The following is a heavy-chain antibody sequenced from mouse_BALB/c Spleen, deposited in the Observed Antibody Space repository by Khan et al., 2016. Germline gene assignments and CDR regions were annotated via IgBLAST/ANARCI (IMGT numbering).Heavy chain of an antibody. J-gene: IGHJ4*01. CDR1: GYSITSDYA. Sequence: EVQLQESGPGLVKPSQSLSLTCTVSGYSITSDYAWNWIRQFPGNKLEWMGDISYSGSTRYYPSLKSRISITRDTSKNQFFLQLNSVTTEDTATXYFASTPTSYYTMDYWCQGTSVTVSS. V-gene: IGHV3-2*02. CDR2: ISYSGST. CDR3: ASTPTSYYTMDY. D-gene: IGHD1-1*01.